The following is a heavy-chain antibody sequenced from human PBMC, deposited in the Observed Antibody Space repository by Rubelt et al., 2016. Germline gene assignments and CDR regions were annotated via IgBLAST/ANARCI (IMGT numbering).Heavy chain of an antibody. V-gene: IGHV4-59*01. CDR1: GGSISSYY. Sequence: QVQLQESGPGLVKPSETLSLTCTVSGGSISSYYWSWIRQPPGKGLEWIGYIYYSGSTDYNPSLKSRVTISVDTSKNQFSLKLSSVTAADTAVYYCARDSYSYGLYGMDVWGQGTTVTVSS. CDR2: IYYSGST. D-gene: IGHD5-18*01. CDR3: ARDSYSYGLYGMDV. J-gene: IGHJ6*02.